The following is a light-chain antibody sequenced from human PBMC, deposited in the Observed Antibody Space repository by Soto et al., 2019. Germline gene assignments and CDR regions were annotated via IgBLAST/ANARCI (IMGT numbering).Light chain of an antibody. CDR2: AAS. Sequence: EIVMTQSPATLSVSQGERVTLSCRPSQTIHSKLAWYQQRPGQAPRPLIYAASTRATGIPARFSGNGFGTEFTLTISSLQSEDFAVYYCQQYSDWPLTFGEGTKVEIK. V-gene: IGKV3D-15*01. J-gene: IGKJ4*01. CDR1: QTIHSK. CDR3: QQYSDWPLT.